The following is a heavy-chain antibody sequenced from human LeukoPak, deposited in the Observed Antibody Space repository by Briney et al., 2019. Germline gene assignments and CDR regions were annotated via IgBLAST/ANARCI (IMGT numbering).Heavy chain of an antibody. CDR1: GGSFSGYY. CDR2: INHSGST. J-gene: IGHJ5*02. Sequence: PSETLSLTCAVYGGSFSGYYWSWIRQPPGKGLEWIGEINHSGSTNYNPSLKSRVTISVDTSKNQFSLKLSSVTAADTAVYYCARHVRSSWPNWFDPWGQGTLVTVSS. CDR3: ARHVRSSWPNWFDP. D-gene: IGHD6-13*01. V-gene: IGHV4-34*01.